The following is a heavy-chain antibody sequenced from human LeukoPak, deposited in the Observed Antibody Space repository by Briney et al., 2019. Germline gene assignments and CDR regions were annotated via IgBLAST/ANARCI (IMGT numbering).Heavy chain of an antibody. V-gene: IGHV3-30*02. Sequence: QAGGSLRLSCAASGFTFSSYGMPWVRQAPGKGLEWVAFIRYDGSNKYYADSVKGRFTISRDNSKNTLYLQMNSLRAEDTAVYYCAKGGTDYYYYYMDVWGKGTTVTVSS. CDR1: GFTFSSYG. CDR2: IRYDGSNK. CDR3: AKGGTDYYYYYMDV. J-gene: IGHJ6*03.